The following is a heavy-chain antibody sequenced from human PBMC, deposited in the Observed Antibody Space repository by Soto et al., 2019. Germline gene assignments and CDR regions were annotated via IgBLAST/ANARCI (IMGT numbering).Heavy chain of an antibody. D-gene: IGHD3-10*01. J-gene: IGHJ6*02. V-gene: IGHV2-70*04. CDR3: AREGYGSGPSYYYYGMDV. Sequence: ASGPTLVNPTQTLTLTCTFSGFSLSTSGMRVSWIRQPPGKALEWLARIDWDDDKFYSTSLKTRPTISKDTSKNQVVLTMTNMDPVDTATYYCAREGYGSGPSYYYYGMDVWGQGTTVTVSS. CDR2: IDWDDDK. CDR1: GFSLSTSGMR.